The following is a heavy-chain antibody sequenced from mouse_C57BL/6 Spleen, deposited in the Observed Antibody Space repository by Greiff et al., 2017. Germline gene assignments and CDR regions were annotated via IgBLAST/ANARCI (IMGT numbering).Heavy chain of an antibody. V-gene: IGHV5-17*01. CDR2: ISSGSSTI. Sequence: EVMLVESGGGLVKPGGSLKLSCAASGFTFSDYGMHWVRQAPEKGLEWVAYISSGSSTIYYADTVKGRFTISRDNAKNTLFLQMTSLRSEDTAMYYCARGTGFAWFAYWGQGTLVTVSA. CDR3: ARGTGFAWFAY. J-gene: IGHJ3*01. CDR1: GFTFSDYG. D-gene: IGHD4-1*01.